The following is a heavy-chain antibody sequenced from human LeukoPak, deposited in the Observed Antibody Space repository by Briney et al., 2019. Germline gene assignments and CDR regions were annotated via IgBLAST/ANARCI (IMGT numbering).Heavy chain of an antibody. J-gene: IGHJ6*04. CDR3: AELGITMIGGV. V-gene: IGHV3-48*03. CDR1: GFTFSSYE. D-gene: IGHD3-10*02. CDR2: ISSSGSTI. Sequence: PGGSLRLSRPASGFTFSSYEMNWVRQAPGKGLEWVSYISSSGSTIYYADSVKGRFTISRDNAKNSLYLQMNSLRAEDTAVYYCAELGITMIGGVWGKGTTVTISS.